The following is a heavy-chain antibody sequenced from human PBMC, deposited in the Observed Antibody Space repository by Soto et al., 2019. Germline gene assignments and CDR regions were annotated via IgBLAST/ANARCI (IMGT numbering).Heavy chain of an antibody. D-gene: IGHD3-22*01. J-gene: IGHJ3*02. CDR1: GYTFTSYA. CDR2: INAGNGNT. CDR3: ARALDSSGYYPHGALDI. V-gene: IGHV1-3*01. Sequence: ASVKVSCKASGYTFTSYAMHWVRQAPGQRLEWIGWINAGNGNTKYSQKFQGRVTITRDTSASTAYMELSSLRSEDTAVYYCARALDSSGYYPHGALDIWGQGTMVTVSS.